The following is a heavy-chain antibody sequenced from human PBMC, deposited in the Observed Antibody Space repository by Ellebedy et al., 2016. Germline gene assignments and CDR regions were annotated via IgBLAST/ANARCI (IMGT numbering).Heavy chain of an antibody. CDR2: ISGSGGST. J-gene: IGHJ4*02. CDR1: GFIFSDAW. CDR3: ARYYGSGRVLNY. D-gene: IGHD3-10*01. V-gene: IGHV3-23*01. Sequence: GESLKISXAASGFIFSDAWMSWVRQAPGKGLEWVSAISGSGGSTYYADSVKGRFTISRDNSKNTLYLQMNSLRAEDTAVYYCARYYGSGRVLNYWGQGTLVTVSS.